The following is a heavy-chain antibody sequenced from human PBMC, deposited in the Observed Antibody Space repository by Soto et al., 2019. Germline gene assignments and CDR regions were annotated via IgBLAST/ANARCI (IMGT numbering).Heavy chain of an antibody. CDR2: ISYDGSNK. CDR3: ARSSSWET. V-gene: IGHV3-30-3*01. J-gene: IGHJ4*02. Sequence: QVQLVESGGGVVQPGRSLRLSCAASGFTFSSYAMHWVRQAPGKGLEWVAVISYDGSNKYYADSVKGRFTISRDNSKNTLYLQMNSLRAEDTAVYYCARSSSWETWGQGTLVTVSS. D-gene: IGHD6-13*01. CDR1: GFTFSSYA.